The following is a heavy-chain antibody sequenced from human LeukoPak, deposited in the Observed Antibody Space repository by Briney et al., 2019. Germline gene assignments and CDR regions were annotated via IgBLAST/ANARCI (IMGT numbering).Heavy chain of an antibody. D-gene: IGHD6-6*01. CDR3: ARGDSSYYFDY. V-gene: IGHV4-59*01. Sequence: SETLSLTCTVSGGSISSYYWSWIRQPPGKGLEWIGYIYYSGSTNYNPSLKSRVTISVDTSKNQFSLKLSYVTAADTAVYYCARGDSSYYFDYWGQGTLVTVSS. CDR1: GGSISSYY. J-gene: IGHJ4*02. CDR2: IYYSGST.